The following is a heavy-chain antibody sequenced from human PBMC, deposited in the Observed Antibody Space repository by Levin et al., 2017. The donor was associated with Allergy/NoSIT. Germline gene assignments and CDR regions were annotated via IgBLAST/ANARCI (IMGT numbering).Heavy chain of an antibody. D-gene: IGHD6-19*01. V-gene: IGHV4-39*01. CDR1: GGSISSSSYY. Sequence: SQTLSLTCTVSGGSISSSSYYWGWIRQPPGKGLEWIGSIYYSGSTYYNPSLKSRVTISVDTSKNQFSLKLSSVTAADTAVYYCARGGEYSSGWYARYAFDIWGQGTMVTVSS. CDR3: ARGGEYSSGWYARYAFDI. J-gene: IGHJ3*02. CDR2: IYYSGST.